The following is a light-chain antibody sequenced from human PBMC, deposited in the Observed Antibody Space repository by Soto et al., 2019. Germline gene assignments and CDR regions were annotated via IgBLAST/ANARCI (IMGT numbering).Light chain of an antibody. V-gene: IGKV3-20*01. J-gene: IGKJ4*01. CDR2: GAS. CDR3: QYYGISPLT. CDR1: QSVTNYY. Sequence: EIVLTQSPGTLSLSPGERATLSCRASQSVTNYYLAWYQHKPGQAPRLLIYGASHRATGIPDRISGSGSGTDFTLTISRLEPEEFAVYYCQYYGISPLTFGGGTKVEIK.